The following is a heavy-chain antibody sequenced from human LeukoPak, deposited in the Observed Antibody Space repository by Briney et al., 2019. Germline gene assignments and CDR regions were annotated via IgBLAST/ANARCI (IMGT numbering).Heavy chain of an antibody. D-gene: IGHD6-13*01. CDR1: GFTFSSYA. J-gene: IGHJ6*03. CDR2: ISGSGGST. V-gene: IGHV3-23*01. Sequence: QPGGSLRLSCVASGFTFSSYAMSWVRQAPGKGLEWISVISGSGGSTYYADSVKGRFTISRDNAKNSLYLQMNSLRAEDTAVYYCARDPRYSSSWSQGDYMDVWGKGTTVTVSS. CDR3: ARDPRYSSSWSQGDYMDV.